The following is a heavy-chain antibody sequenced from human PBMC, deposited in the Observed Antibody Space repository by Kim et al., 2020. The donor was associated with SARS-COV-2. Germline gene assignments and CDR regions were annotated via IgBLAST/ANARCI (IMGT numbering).Heavy chain of an antibody. CDR3: ARDLSGVREPFDS. Sequence: ASVKVSCKTSGYTFSNYAMNWVRQAPGRGLECMGWINPKTGNPTYAQGFTGRFVFSSDTSVSTAYLQISSLEAEDTAVYYCARDLSGVREPFDSWGQGT. J-gene: IGHJ3*02. CDR1: GYTFSNYA. D-gene: IGHD3-10*02. CDR2: INPKTGNP. V-gene: IGHV7-4-1*02.